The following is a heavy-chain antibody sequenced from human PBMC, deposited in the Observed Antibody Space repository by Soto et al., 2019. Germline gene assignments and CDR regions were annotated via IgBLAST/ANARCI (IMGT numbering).Heavy chain of an antibody. CDR3: ARDGHSSGWYPDAFDI. J-gene: IGHJ3*02. V-gene: IGHV3-21*01. CDR2: ISSSSSYI. D-gene: IGHD6-19*01. Sequence: GGSLRLSCAASGFTFSSYSMNWVRQAPGKGLEWVSSISSSSSYIYYADSVKGRFTISRDNAKNSLYLQMNGLRAEDTAVYYCARDGHSSGWYPDAFDIWGQGTMVTVSS. CDR1: GFTFSSYS.